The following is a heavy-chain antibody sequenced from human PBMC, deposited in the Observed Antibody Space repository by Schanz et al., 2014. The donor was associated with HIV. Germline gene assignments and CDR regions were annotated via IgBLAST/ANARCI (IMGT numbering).Heavy chain of an antibody. V-gene: IGHV1-8*01. J-gene: IGHJ6*02. Sequence: QAQLVQSGHEVKKPGASVKVSCKASGYTFINYDIHWVRQASGLGLEWMGWMNPSTGNSGYAQMFQVRVTMTRKTSISTAYMELSSLRSEDTAVYYCARGPVAVAYTESYGMDVWGQGTTVTVSS. CDR2: MNPSTGNS. CDR1: GYTFINYD. D-gene: IGHD6-19*01. CDR3: ARGPVAVAYTESYGMDV.